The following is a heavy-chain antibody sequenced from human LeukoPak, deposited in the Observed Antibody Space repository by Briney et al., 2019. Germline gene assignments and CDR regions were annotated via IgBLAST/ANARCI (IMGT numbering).Heavy chain of an antibody. J-gene: IGHJ4*02. Sequence: SETLSLTCAVYGGSFSGYYWSWLRQPPGKGLEWIGEINHSGSTNYNPSLKSRVTISVDTSKNQFSLKLSSVTAADTAVYYCAREDYSTHFDYWGQGTLVTVSS. CDR1: GGSFSGYY. CDR3: AREDYSTHFDY. D-gene: IGHD4-11*01. V-gene: IGHV4-34*01. CDR2: INHSGST.